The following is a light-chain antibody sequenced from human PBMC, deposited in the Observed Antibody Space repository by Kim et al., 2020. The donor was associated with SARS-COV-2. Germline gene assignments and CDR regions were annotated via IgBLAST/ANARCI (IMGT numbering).Light chain of an antibody. CDR3: QQRCNSPPT. V-gene: IGKV3-11*01. CDR2: CAP. CDR1: QSFRRF. Sequence: SLSPGESAPRSWRASQSFRRFFALYAQNPGQSPRLLIYCAPYRATGIPARFSGSGSGTDFTLTISSLAPEDFAVYYCQQRCNSPPTFRQGKKL. J-gene: IGKJ2*01.